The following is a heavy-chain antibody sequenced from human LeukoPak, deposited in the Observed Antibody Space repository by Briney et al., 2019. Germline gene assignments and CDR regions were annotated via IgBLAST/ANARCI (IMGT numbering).Heavy chain of an antibody. CDR1: GYTFTTYG. J-gene: IGHJ6*02. CDR3: AKYNFGTQTSYYFGMDV. D-gene: IGHD1-1*01. V-gene: IGHV1-18*01. CDR2: ISGYNGNT. Sequence: ASVKVSCKASGYTFTTYGISWVRQAPGQGLEWMGWISGYNGNTNYAQKLQGRVTITTDTSTSTAYMELRSLRSDDTGVYFCAKYNFGTQTSYYFGMDVWGQGTTVTVSS.